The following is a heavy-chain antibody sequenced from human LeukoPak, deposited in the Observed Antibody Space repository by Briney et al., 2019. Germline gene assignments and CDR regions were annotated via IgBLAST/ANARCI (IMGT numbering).Heavy chain of an antibody. CDR3: ARDRGPWNDDGFDY. J-gene: IGHJ4*02. D-gene: IGHD1-1*01. CDR1: GYSMSSGSY. CDR2: IYYTGNT. Sequence: SETLSLTCTVSGYSMSSGSYWGWIRQPPGKGLEWIGYIYYTGNTNYNPSLKSRVTISVDTSKNPFSLKLSSVTAADTAVYYCARDRGPWNDDGFDYWGQGNLVTVSS. V-gene: IGHV4-38-2*02.